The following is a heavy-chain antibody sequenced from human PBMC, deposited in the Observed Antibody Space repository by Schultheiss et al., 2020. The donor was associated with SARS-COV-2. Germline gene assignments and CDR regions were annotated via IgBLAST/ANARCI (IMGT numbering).Heavy chain of an antibody. CDR1: GFTFSSYA. Sequence: GGSLRLSCAASGFTFSSYAMHWVRQAPGKGLEWVAVISYDGSNKYYADSVKGRFTISRDNSKNTLYLQMNSLRAEDTAVYYCARWTETQHAYFDYWGRGTLVTVSS. J-gene: IGHJ4*02. D-gene: IGHD1-14*01. CDR3: ARWTETQHAYFDY. CDR2: ISYDGSNK. V-gene: IGHV3-30*01.